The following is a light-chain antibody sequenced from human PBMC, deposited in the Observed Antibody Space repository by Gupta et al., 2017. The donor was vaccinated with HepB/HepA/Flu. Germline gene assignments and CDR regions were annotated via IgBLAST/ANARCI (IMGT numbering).Light chain of an antibody. CDR2: AIS. CDR3: QQTYNKPYT. V-gene: IGKV1-39*01. Sequence: DIQMTQSPSSLSASVVDRVIITFRASQSISRYLNWFQQKPGQAPNLLIYAISNVQSGVPSTFRGSGSGTDFTLIISMLQPEHLATYYCQQTYNKPYTFGPGTKMEMK. CDR1: QSISRY. J-gene: IGKJ2*01.